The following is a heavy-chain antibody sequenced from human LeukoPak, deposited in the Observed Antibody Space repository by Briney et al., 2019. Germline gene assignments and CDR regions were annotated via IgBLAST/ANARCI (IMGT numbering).Heavy chain of an antibody. CDR3: ARRSIVVVTAIGLNWFDP. V-gene: IGHV4-39*01. J-gene: IGHJ5*02. D-gene: IGHD2-21*02. CDR2: IXYSGPT. Sequence: GXIXYSGPTYYNPSLKSRFTISVHTSKNQFSLKLSSVTAADTAVYYCARRSIVVVTAIGLNWFDPWGQGTLVTVSS.